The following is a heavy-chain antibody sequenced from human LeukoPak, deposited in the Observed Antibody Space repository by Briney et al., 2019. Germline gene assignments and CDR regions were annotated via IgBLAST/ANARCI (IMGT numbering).Heavy chain of an antibody. J-gene: IGHJ3*01. Sequence: SETLSLTCAVYGGSFRDYYWSLIRQPPGKGLEWIGEINHSGSTNYNPSLKSRVTISLDTSKNQFSLKLTSVTAADTAVYYCAKAPYLSSGSWGQGILVAVSS. V-gene: IGHV4-34*01. D-gene: IGHD3-22*01. CDR3: AKAPYLSSGS. CDR1: GGSFRDYY. CDR2: INHSGST.